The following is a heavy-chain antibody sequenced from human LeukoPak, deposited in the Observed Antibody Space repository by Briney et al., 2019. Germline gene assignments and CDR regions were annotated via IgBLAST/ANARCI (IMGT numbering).Heavy chain of an antibody. CDR2: IYYSGST. J-gene: IGHJ5*02. D-gene: IGHD2-2*02. CDR3: AREDIVVVPAAIRDNWFDP. Sequence: SETLSLTCTVSGGSISSSSYYWGWIRQPPGKGLEWIGSIYYSGSTYYNPSLKSRVTISVDTSKNQFCLKLSSVTAADTAVYYCAREDIVVVPAAIRDNWFDPWGQGTLVTVSS. V-gene: IGHV4-39*07. CDR1: GGSISSSSYY.